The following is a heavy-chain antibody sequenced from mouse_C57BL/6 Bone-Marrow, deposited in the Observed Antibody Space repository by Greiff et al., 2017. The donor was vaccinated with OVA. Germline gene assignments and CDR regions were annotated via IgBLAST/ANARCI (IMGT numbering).Heavy chain of an antibody. CDR2: IDPSDSYT. D-gene: IGHD4-1*01. V-gene: IGHV1-69*01. J-gene: IGHJ2*01. CDR1: GYTFTSYW. CDR3: ARDPTGTIDY. Sequence: QVQLQQPGAELVMPGASVKLSCKASGYTFTSYWMHWVKQRPGQGLEWIGEIDPSDSYTNYNQKFKGKSTLTVDKSSSTAYMQLSSLTSEDSAVYFCARDPTGTIDYWGQGTTLTVSS.